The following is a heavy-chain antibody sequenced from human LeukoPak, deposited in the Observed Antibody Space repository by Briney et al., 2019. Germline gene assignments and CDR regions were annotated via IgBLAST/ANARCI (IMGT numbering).Heavy chain of an antibody. CDR3: ARSNYDFWSGYYTALYYFDY. V-gene: IGHV3-30-3*01. CDR2: ISYDGSNK. D-gene: IGHD3-3*01. CDR1: GFTFSSYA. J-gene: IGHJ4*02. Sequence: GGSLRLSCAASGFTFSSYAMHGVRQAPGKGLEWVAVISYDGSNKYYADSVKGRFTISRDNSKNTLYLQMNSLRAEDTAVYYCARSNYDFWSGYYTALYYFDYWGQGTLVTVSS.